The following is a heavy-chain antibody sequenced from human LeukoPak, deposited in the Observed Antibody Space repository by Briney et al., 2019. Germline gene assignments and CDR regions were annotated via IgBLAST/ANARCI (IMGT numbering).Heavy chain of an antibody. CDR3: AQSDSSGSLDY. V-gene: IGHV4-59*01. J-gene: IGHJ4*02. CDR2: IYYSGST. Sequence: PSETLSLTCTVSGGSISSYYWSWIRQPPGKGLEWIGYIYYSGSTNYNPSLKSRVTISVDTSKNQFSLKLSSVTAADTAVYYCAQSDSSGSLDYWGQGTLVTVSS. D-gene: IGHD3-22*01. CDR1: GGSISSYY.